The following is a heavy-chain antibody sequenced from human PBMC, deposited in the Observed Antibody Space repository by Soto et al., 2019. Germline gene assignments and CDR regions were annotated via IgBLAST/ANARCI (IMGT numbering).Heavy chain of an antibody. Sequence: GGSLRLSCAASGFTFSSYAMHWVRQAPGKGLEWVAVISYDGSNKYYADSVKGRFTISRDNSKNTLYLQMNSLRAEDTAVYYCARDSLAYCGGDCYSSLEYYYYYGMDVWGQGTTVTVSS. CDR2: ISYDGSNK. J-gene: IGHJ6*02. D-gene: IGHD2-21*02. CDR3: ARDSLAYCGGDCYSSLEYYYYYGMDV. CDR1: GFTFSSYA. V-gene: IGHV3-30-3*01.